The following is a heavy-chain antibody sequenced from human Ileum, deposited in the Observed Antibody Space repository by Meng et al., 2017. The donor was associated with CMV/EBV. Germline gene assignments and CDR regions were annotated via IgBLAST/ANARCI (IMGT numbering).Heavy chain of an antibody. V-gene: IGHV3-23*01. CDR1: GCNFSTYA. D-gene: IGHD6-13*01. CDR3: AKGEWQLALDS. Sequence: VESSGLGGGLVAPGGSLRLSCGSSGCNFSTYAINWVRQAPGKGLEWVSVISGGGASTFYADSVKGRFTISRDNYKNTVYLQMNSLRSEDTAVYYCAKGEWQLALDSWGQGTLVTVFS. J-gene: IGHJ4*02. CDR2: ISGGGAST.